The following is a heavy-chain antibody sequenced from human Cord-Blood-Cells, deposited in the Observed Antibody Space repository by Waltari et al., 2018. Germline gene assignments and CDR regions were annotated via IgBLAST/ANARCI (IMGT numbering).Heavy chain of an antibody. J-gene: IGHJ6*03. CDR3: AAASIYCSSTSCFAPYYYYYMDV. CDR2: IVVGSGNT. V-gene: IGHV1-58*01. Sequence: QMQLVQSGPEVKKPGTSVKVSCKASGFTFTSSAVQWVRQARGKRLEWIGWIVVGSGNTNYAQKFQERVTITRDMSTSTAYMELSSLRSEDTAVYYCAAASIYCSSTSCFAPYYYYYMDVWGKGTTVTVSS. CDR1: GFTFTSSA. D-gene: IGHD2-2*01.